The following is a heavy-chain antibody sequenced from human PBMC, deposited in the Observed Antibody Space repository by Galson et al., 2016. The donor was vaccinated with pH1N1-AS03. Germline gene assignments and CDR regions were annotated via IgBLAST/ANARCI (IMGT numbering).Heavy chain of an antibody. CDR2: ISDAGST. Sequence: ETLSLTCTVSGGSITSYYWTWIRQPPGKGLEWIGYISDAGSTKYNASLKSRVTISVDTSKNQFSLKLRSVTAADTAVYYCARLDSSGWYSVDYWGQGNMVIVSS. CDR1: GGSITSYY. J-gene: IGHJ4*02. D-gene: IGHD6-19*01. CDR3: ARLDSSGWYSVDY. V-gene: IGHV4-59*08.